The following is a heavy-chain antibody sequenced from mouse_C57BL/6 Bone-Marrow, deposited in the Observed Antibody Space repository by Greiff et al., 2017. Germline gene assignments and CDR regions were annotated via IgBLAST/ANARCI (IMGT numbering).Heavy chain of an antibody. CDR2: IDPETGGT. CDR1: GYTFTDYE. J-gene: IGHJ1*03. CDR3: TRCDGSSYDWYFDV. Sequence: QVQLQQSGAELVRPGASVTLSCKASGYTFTDYEMHWVKQTPVHGLEWIGAIDPETGGTAYNQKFKGKAILTADKSSSTAYMELRSLKSEDSADYYGTRCDGSSYDWYFDVWGTGTTVTVSS. V-gene: IGHV1-15*01. D-gene: IGHD1-1*01.